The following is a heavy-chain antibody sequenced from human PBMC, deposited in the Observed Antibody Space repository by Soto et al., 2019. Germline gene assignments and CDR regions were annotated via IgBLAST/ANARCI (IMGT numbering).Heavy chain of an antibody. J-gene: IGHJ3*02. CDR2: IWNDGKNK. CDR3: ARDKGANAPIDM. CDR1: GFTFSSYG. V-gene: IGHV3-33*08. Sequence: GGSMRLSSVGSGFTFSSYGMHWVRPAPGKGLEWVAVIWNDGKNKYYADSVKGRFTISRDNSKSTLDLQMNSLRVEDTALYYCARDKGANAPIDMWGQGTVVTVSS.